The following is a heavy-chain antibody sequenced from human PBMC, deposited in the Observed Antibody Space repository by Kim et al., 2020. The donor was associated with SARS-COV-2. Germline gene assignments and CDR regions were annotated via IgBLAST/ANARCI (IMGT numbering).Heavy chain of an antibody. Sequence: KFQGRVTMTEDTSTDTAYMELSSLRSEDTAVYYCATVARGYDFWSGKFDYWGQGTLVTVSS. J-gene: IGHJ4*02. V-gene: IGHV1-24*01. D-gene: IGHD3-3*01. CDR3: ATVARGYDFWSGKFDY.